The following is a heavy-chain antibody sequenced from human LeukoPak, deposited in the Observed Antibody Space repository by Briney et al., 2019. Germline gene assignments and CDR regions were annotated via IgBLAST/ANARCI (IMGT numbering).Heavy chain of an antibody. CDR2: ITYEGSRK. J-gene: IGHJ4*02. CDR1: GFIFSSYG. CDR3: ARTVGARGNY. V-gene: IGHV3-30*03. D-gene: IGHD1-26*01. Sequence: GGSLRLSCAGSGFIFSSYGMHWVRQAPGKGLEWVAAITYEGSRKDYADSVKGRFTISRDNSQNTLYLQMNSLRAEDTAVYYCARTVGARGNYWGQGTLVTVSS.